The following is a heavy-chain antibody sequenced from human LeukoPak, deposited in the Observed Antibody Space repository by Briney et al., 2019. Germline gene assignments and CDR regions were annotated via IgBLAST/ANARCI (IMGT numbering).Heavy chain of an antibody. CDR2: IYYSGST. V-gene: IGHV4-59*08. CDR1: GGSISSYY. D-gene: IGHD4-17*01. J-gene: IGHJ5*02. CDR3: ARQGYGDYAGWFDP. Sequence: SETLSLTCTVSGGSISSYYWSWTRQPPGKGLEWIGYIYYSGSTNYNPSLKSRVTISVDTSKNQFSLKLSSVTAADTAVYYCARQGYGDYAGWFDPWGQGTLVTVSS.